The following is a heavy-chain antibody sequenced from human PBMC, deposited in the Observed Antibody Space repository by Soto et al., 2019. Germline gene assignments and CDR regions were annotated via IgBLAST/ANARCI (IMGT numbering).Heavy chain of an antibody. CDR1: GFTFSSYS. CDR2: ISSSSRYI. Sequence: GGSLRLSCAASGFTFSSYSMNWVRQAPGKGLEWVSSISSSSRYIYYADSVKARFTISRDNAKNSLYLQMNSLRAEDTAVYYCARDPSSSYYYYMDVWGKGTTVTVSS. CDR3: ARDPSSSYYYYMDV. J-gene: IGHJ6*03. D-gene: IGHD6-6*01. V-gene: IGHV3-21*01.